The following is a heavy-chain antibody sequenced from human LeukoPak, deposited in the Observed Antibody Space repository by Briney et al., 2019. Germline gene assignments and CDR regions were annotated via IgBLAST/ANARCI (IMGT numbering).Heavy chain of an antibody. J-gene: IGHJ4*02. D-gene: IGHD6-13*01. CDR1: GFTFSNYG. Sequence: PGGSLRLSCAASGFTFSNYGVHWVRQAPGKGLEWVAVISYDGSNKYYADSVKGRFTISRDNSKNTLYLQMNSLRAEDTAVYYCANLANRAAADYWGQGTLVTVSS. V-gene: IGHV3-30*18. CDR2: ISYDGSNK. CDR3: ANLANRAAADY.